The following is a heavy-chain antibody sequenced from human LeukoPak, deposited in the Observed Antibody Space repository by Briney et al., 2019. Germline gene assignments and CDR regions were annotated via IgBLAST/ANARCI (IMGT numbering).Heavy chain of an antibody. D-gene: IGHD1-14*01. CDR2: LYYSGTT. J-gene: IGHJ5*02. V-gene: IGHV4-39*01. Sequence: PSETLSLTCTVSGGSISSYYWGWIRQPPEKGLEWIGSLYYSGTTYYSPSLKSRVTISVDTSKNQFSLKLSSVTAADTAVYYCARGYNPPYNWFDPWGQGTLVTVSS. CDR1: GGSISSYY. CDR3: ARGYNPPYNWFDP.